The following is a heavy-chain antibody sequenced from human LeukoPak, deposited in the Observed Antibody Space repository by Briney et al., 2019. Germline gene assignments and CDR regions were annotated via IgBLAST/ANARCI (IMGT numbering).Heavy chain of an antibody. D-gene: IGHD2-15*01. V-gene: IGHV5-51*01. Sequence: GESLKISCKASGYSFTSYWIGWVRQMPGNGLEWMGIIYPGDSDTRYSPSFQGQVTISADKSISTAYLQWSSLKASDTAMYYCARRSLGGYCSGGSCNHYYYYMDVWGKGTTVTVSS. CDR2: IYPGDSDT. CDR3: ARRSLGGYCSGGSCNHYYYYMDV. J-gene: IGHJ6*03. CDR1: GYSFTSYW.